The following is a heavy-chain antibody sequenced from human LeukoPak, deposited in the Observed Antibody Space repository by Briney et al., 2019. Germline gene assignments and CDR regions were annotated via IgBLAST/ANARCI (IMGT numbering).Heavy chain of an antibody. J-gene: IGHJ4*02. D-gene: IGHD3-3*01. CDR2: IGGRGGST. V-gene: IGHV3-23*01. Sequence: GGSLRLSCVASGFTFSSHAMAWVRQAPAKGLEWVSAIGGRGGSTYYADSVKGRFTISRDNSKNTLYLQMNSLRAEDTALYYCARDPGVVAFHYFDFWGQGTLVTVSS. CDR1: GFTFSSHA. CDR3: ARDPGVVAFHYFDF.